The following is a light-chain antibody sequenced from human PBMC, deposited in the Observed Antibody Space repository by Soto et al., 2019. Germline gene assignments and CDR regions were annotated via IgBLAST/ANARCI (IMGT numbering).Light chain of an antibody. J-gene: IGKJ4*01. CDR3: QQRSNWPLT. Sequence: EIVLTQSPATLSLSPGERATLSCRAIRSVSSYLAGYQQKPGQAPRLLIYDASNRATGIPARFSASGSGTDFTLTISSLEPEDFAVYYCQQRSNWPLTFGGGTKVEIK. CDR1: RSVSSY. V-gene: IGKV3-11*01. CDR2: DAS.